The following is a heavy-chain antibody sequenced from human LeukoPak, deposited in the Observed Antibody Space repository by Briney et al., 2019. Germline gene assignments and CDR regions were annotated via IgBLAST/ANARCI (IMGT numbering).Heavy chain of an antibody. CDR3: ARGPAYYYDSSGYCMDY. V-gene: IGHV4-31*03. CDR2: IYYSGST. D-gene: IGHD3-22*01. J-gene: IGHJ4*02. CDR1: GGSISSGGYY. Sequence: SQTLSLTCTVSGGSISSGGYYWSWIRQHPGKGLEWIGYIYYSGSTYYNPSLKSRVTISVDTSKNQFSLKLSSVTAADTAVYYCARGPAYYYDSSGYCMDYWGQGTLSPSPQ.